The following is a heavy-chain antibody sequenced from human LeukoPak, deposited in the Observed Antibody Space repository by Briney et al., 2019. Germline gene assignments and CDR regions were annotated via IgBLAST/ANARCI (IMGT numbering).Heavy chain of an antibody. Sequence: GESLKISCRGSGYFFTTYWIGWVRQMPGKGLEWMGLIFPGDSDTRYSPSFRGQVTISADKSISTAYLQWSSLKASDTAMYYCARGYCSGGSCYWDYFDYWGQGTLVTVSS. CDR2: IFPGDSDT. D-gene: IGHD2-15*01. J-gene: IGHJ4*02. CDR1: GYFFTTYW. CDR3: ARGYCSGGSCYWDYFDY. V-gene: IGHV5-51*01.